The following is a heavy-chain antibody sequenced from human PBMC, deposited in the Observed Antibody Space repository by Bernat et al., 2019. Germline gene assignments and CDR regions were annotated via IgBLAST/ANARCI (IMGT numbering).Heavy chain of an antibody. V-gene: IGHV3-23*01. D-gene: IGHD5-12*01. Sequence: EVQLLESGGNLVQPGGSLKLSCAASGFTFSNYAMSWVRQAPGKGLEWVSGIRGNGETTFYADSVKGRFTISRDNSKNTLYLQMHSLRAEDTAVYYCAHINIGYSNYDFDCWGQGTLVTVSS. J-gene: IGHJ4*02. CDR2: IRGNGETT. CDR1: GFTFSNYA. CDR3: AHINIGYSNYDFDC.